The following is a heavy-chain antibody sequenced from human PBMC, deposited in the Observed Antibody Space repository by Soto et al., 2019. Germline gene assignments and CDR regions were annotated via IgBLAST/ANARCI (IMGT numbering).Heavy chain of an antibody. V-gene: IGHV1-69*01. J-gene: IGHJ5*02. CDR2: IIPIFGTA. D-gene: IGHD2-21*02. Sequence: QVQLVQSGAEVKKPGSSVKVSCKASGGTFSSYAISWVRQAPGQGLEWMGGIIPIFGTANYAQKFQGRVTITADESTSTAYMELSSLRSEDTAVYYGARGVRGCGGDCYSGWFDPWGQGTLVTVSS. CDR1: GGTFSSYA. CDR3: ARGVRGCGGDCYSGWFDP.